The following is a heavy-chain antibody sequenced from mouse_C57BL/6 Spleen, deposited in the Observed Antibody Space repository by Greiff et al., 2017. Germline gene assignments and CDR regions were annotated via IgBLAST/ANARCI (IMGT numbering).Heavy chain of an antibody. Sequence: QVQLQQPGAELVMPGASVKLSCKASGYTFTSYWMHWVKQRPGQGLEWIGEIDPSDSYTNYNQKFKGKSTLTVDKSSSTAYMQLSSLTSEDSAVYYCARPYYSNSDWYFDVWGTGTTVTVSS. J-gene: IGHJ1*03. CDR1: GYTFTSYW. V-gene: IGHV1-69*01. D-gene: IGHD2-5*01. CDR2: IDPSDSYT. CDR3: ARPYYSNSDWYFDV.